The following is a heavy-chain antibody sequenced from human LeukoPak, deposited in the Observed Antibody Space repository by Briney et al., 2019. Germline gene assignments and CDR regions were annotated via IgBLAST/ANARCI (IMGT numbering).Heavy chain of an antibody. J-gene: IGHJ4*02. CDR2: IKQDGSEK. Sequence: GSLRLSCAASGFTFSNFWMSWVRQAPGKGLEWVANIKQDGSEKYYVDSVKGRFTISRDNAKNSLYLQMNSLRAEDTAVYYCARGVLRYFDSGFGYWGQGTLVTVSS. CDR1: GFTFSNFW. D-gene: IGHD3-9*01. CDR3: ARGVLRYFDSGFGY. V-gene: IGHV3-7*01.